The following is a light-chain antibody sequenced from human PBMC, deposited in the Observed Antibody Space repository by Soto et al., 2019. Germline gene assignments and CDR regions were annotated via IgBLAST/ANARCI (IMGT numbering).Light chain of an antibody. CDR1: SSDIGAGSE. CDR2: GST. J-gene: IGLJ1*01. CDR3: QSYDNSLSAYV. Sequence: QSVLTQPPSLSGAPGQRGTISCTGSSSDIGAGSEVHWYQQLPGTAPKLLIFGSTNRPSGVPDRFSGSKSATSASLAITGLQAEDEADYYCQSYDNSLSAYVFGTGTNVTVL. V-gene: IGLV1-40*01.